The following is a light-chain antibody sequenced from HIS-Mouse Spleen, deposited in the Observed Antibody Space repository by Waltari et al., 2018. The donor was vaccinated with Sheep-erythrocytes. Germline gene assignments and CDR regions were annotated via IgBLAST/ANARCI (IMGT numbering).Light chain of an antibody. J-gene: IGKJ1*01. V-gene: IGKV2-28*01. CDR3: MQALQTPRT. CDR2: LGS. Sequence: DIVMTQSPLPLPFTPGEPASISCRSSQSLLHSNGYNYLDWYLQKPGQSPQLLIYLGSNRASGVPDRFSGSGSGTDFTLKISRVEAEDVGVYYCMQALQTPRTFGQGTKVEIK. CDR1: QSLLHSNGYNY.